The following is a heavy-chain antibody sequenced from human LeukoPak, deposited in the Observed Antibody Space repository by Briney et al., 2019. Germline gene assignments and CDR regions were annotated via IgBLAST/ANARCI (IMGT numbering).Heavy chain of an antibody. J-gene: IGHJ4*02. CDR3: AKDSTGVTDY. Sequence: GGSLRLSCAASGFTFSSYAMSWVRQAPGKGLEWVAVISYDGSNKYYADSVKGRFTISRDNSKNTLYLQMNSLRAEDTAVYYCAKDSTGVTDYWGQGTLVTVSS. CDR2: ISYDGSNK. D-gene: IGHD3-10*01. CDR1: GFTFSSYA. V-gene: IGHV3-30*18.